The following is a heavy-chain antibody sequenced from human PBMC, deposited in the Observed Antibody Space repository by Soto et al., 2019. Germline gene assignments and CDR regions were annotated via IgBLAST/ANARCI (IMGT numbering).Heavy chain of an antibody. CDR1: GYPVTAYY. CDR2: INPATGAA. Sequence: QLHLVQSGAVVKKPGASVTVSCSASGYPVTAYYMHWVRQAPGRGLEWMGGINPATGAAKYTQTFPGRVTMTKETSKSTVFMELGGLTSEDTAVFYCARGGGVGVAGSAAFDMWGQGTLVTVSS. V-gene: IGHV1-2*02. J-gene: IGHJ3*02. D-gene: IGHD3-3*01. CDR3: ARGGGVGVAGSAAFDM.